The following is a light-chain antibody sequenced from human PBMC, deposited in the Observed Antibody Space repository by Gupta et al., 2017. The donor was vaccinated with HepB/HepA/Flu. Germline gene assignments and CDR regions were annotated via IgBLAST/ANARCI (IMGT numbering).Light chain of an antibody. V-gene: IGLV4-69*01. CDR1: SGHSNYA. CDR2: LLTAGTA. CDR3: PTWNSSILV. J-gene: IGLJ2*01. Sequence: QLVLTQSPSASASLRSPVKRTPTLTSGHSNYAIALHQQQPGKGPRHLIKLLTAGTASKGEGIPDLFSAYTAGTAPLTIISTLQSEDDAYYYCPTWNSSILVFGGGTKLTVL.